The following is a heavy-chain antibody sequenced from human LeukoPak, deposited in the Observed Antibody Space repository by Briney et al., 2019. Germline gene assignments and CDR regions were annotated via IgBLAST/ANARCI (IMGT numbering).Heavy chain of an antibody. D-gene: IGHD2-15*01. J-gene: IGHJ5*02. Sequence: PGGSLRLSCAASGFTFSSYSMNWVRQAPGKGLEWVSSINSSSSYIYYADSVKGRFTISRDNAKNSLYLQMNSLRAEDTAVYYCARDLGYCSGGSCYSAWFDPWGQGTLVTVSS. V-gene: IGHV3-21*01. CDR3: ARDLGYCSGGSCYSAWFDP. CDR1: GFTFSSYS. CDR2: INSSSSYI.